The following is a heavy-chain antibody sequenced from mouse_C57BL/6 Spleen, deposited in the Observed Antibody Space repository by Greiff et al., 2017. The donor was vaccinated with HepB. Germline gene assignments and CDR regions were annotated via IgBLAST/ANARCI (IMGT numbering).Heavy chain of an antibody. Sequence: EVKLMESGGDLVKPGGSLKLSCAASGFTFSSYGMSWVRQTPDKRLEWVATISSGGSYTYYPDSVKGRFTISRDNAKNTLYLQMSSLKSEDTAMYYCARHTGGTYYFDYWGQGTTLTVSS. J-gene: IGHJ2*01. V-gene: IGHV5-6*01. CDR3: ARHTGGTYYFDY. D-gene: IGHD1-1*01. CDR2: ISSGGSYT. CDR1: GFTFSSYG.